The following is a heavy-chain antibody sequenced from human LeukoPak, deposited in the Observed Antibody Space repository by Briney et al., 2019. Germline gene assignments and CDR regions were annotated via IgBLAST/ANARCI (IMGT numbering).Heavy chain of an antibody. CDR2: ISSSSSYI. Sequence: GGSLRLSCAASGFTFSSYSMNWVRQAPGKGLEWVSSISSSSSYIHYADSVKGRFTISRDNAKNSLYLQMNSLRAEDTAVYYCAGTWSLYDAFDIWGQGTMVTVSS. J-gene: IGHJ3*02. CDR3: AGTWSLYDAFDI. CDR1: GFTFSSYS. D-gene: IGHD6-13*01. V-gene: IGHV3-21*01.